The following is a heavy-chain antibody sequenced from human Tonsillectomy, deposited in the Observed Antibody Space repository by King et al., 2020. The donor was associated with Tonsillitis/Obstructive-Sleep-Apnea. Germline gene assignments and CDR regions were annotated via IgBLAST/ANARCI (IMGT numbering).Heavy chain of an antibody. Sequence: QLQESGPGLVKPSETLSLTCTVSGDSISSSSYYWGWIRQPPGKGLDWIGNFFYSGSTYYNPSLNSRVTISVDTSKNQFSLKLSSVTAADTAVYYCARPVVGGGSAYWGQGTLVTVSS. D-gene: IGHD2-21*01. J-gene: IGHJ4*02. CDR3: ARPVVGGGSAY. CDR1: GDSISSSSYY. V-gene: IGHV4-39*01. CDR2: FFYSGST.